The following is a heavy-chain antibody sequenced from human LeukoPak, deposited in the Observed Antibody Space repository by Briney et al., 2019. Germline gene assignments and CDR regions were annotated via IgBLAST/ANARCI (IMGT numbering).Heavy chain of an antibody. CDR2: INHSGSI. J-gene: IGHJ5*02. CDR1: GGSFSGYY. Sequence: PSETLSLTCAVYGGSFSGYYWSWIRQPPGKGLEWIGEINHSGSINYNPSLKSRVTISVDTSKNQFSLKLSSVTAADTAVYYCARGLAITIFGVVRRDNWFDPWGQGTLVTVSS. V-gene: IGHV4-34*01. CDR3: ARGLAITIFGVVRRDNWFDP. D-gene: IGHD3-3*01.